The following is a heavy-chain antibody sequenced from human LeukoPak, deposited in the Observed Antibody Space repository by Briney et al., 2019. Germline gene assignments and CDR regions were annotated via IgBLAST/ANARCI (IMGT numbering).Heavy chain of an antibody. V-gene: IGHV3-48*04. CDR3: VTYFTSSRDFDY. Sequence: GGSLRLSCATSGFIFSTYNMHWVRQAPGKGLEGLSYISGTSTTVYYADSVKGRFTISRDNAKNELYLQMNSLGAEDTAVYYCVTYFTSSRDFDYWGQGTLVTVSS. D-gene: IGHD3-9*01. CDR2: ISGTSTTV. CDR1: GFIFSTYN. J-gene: IGHJ4*02.